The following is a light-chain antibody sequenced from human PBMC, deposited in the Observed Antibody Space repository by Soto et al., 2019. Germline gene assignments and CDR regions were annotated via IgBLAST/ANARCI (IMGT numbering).Light chain of an antibody. V-gene: IGKV1-5*01. J-gene: IGKJ1*01. CDR1: QSGGSW. CDR3: QQYDDYSWKT. CDR2: DAS. Sequence: DIQLTQSPSTLSASVGDRVTITCRASQSGGSWLAWYQQRPGKAPRLLIYDASSLDSGVPARFSGSGSGTEFTLTVSSLQPDDFATYYCQQYDDYSWKTFGQGTKV.